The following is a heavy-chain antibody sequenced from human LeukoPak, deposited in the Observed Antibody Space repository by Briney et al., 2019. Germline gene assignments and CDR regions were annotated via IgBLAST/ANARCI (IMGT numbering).Heavy chain of an antibody. D-gene: IGHD2-2*01. V-gene: IGHV1-18*01. Sequence: ASVKVSCKASGYTFTSYGISWVRQAPGQGLEWMGWISAYNGNTNYAQKLQGRVTMTTDTSTSTAYMELRSLRSDDTAVYYCARGRRYCSSTSCYNWFGPWGQGTLVTVSS. CDR1: GYTFTSYG. CDR2: ISAYNGNT. CDR3: ARGRRYCSSTSCYNWFGP. J-gene: IGHJ5*02.